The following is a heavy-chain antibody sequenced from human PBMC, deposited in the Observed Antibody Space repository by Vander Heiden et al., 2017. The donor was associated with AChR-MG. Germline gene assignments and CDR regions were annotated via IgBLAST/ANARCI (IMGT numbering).Heavy chain of an antibody. Sequence: EVQLVESGGGLVKPGGSLRLSCAASGFTSSNACMRWVRQAPGEGLDWVGRIKSKTDGGTTDYAAPVKGRFTISRDDSKNTLYLQMNSLKTEDTAVYYCTTDGPIVATTRAKSWFDPWGQGTLVTVSS. J-gene: IGHJ5*02. CDR3: TTDGPIVATTRAKSWFDP. V-gene: IGHV3-15*01. D-gene: IGHD5-12*01. CDR1: GFTSSNAC. CDR2: IKSKTDGGTT.